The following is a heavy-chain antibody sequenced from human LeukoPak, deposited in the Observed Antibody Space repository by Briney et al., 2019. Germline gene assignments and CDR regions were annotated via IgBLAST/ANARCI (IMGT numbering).Heavy chain of an antibody. CDR3: ARDCCGHRSWFDP. CDR1: GDSLSSDLFY. V-gene: IGHV4-39*07. Sequence: SETLSLTCTVSGDSLSSDLFYWGWIRQPPGKGLEWIGSIFYSGTTPYNPSLKSRVTISLDTSKKEFSLRLSSVTAADTAVYYCARDCCGHRSWFDPWGLGTLVVVSS. CDR2: IFYSGTT. J-gene: IGHJ5*02. D-gene: IGHD2-15*01.